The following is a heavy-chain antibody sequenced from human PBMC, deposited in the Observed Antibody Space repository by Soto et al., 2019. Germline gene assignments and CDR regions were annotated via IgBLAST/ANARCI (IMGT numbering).Heavy chain of an antibody. D-gene: IGHD1-7*01. J-gene: IGHJ4*02. CDR2: ISGSGGST. CDR1: GFTFSSYA. Sequence: EVQLLESGGGLVQPGGSLRLSCAASGFTFSSYAMSWVRQAPGKGLEWVSAISGSGGSTYYADSVKGRFTISRDNSKNTLYLQMNSLRAEDTXXXXCAKRLENYVYDYFDYWGQGTLVT. CDR3: AKRLENYVYDYFDY. V-gene: IGHV3-23*01.